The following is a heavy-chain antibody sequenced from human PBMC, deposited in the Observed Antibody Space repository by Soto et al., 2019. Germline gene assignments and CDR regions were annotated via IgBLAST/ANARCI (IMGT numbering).Heavy chain of an antibody. J-gene: IGHJ6*02. V-gene: IGHV3-66*01. Sequence: EVQLVESGGDLVQPGGSLRLSCAASGFAVSSNYMTWVRQAPGKGLEWVSVIHSGGDTHYADSVRGRFTISRDNSKITLYLQMNSLRAEDTAVYYCARIRTGTTYGGMDVWGQGTTVTVSS. CDR2: IHSGGDT. CDR3: ARIRTGTTYGGMDV. D-gene: IGHD1-7*01. CDR1: GFAVSSNY.